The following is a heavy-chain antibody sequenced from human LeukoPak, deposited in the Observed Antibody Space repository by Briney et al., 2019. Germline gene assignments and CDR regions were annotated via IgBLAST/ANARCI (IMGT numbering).Heavy chain of an antibody. CDR3: ARDNSYYDFWSGYSPEYNWFDP. D-gene: IGHD3-3*01. V-gene: IGHV4-59*01. J-gene: IGHJ5*02. CDR1: GGSISSYY. CDR2: IYYSGST. Sequence: PSETLTLTCTVSGGSISSYYWSWIRQPPGKGLEWIGYIYYSGSTNYNPSLKSRVTISVDTSKNQFSLKLSSVTAADTAVYCCARDNSYYDFWSGYSPEYNWFDPWGQGTLVTVSS.